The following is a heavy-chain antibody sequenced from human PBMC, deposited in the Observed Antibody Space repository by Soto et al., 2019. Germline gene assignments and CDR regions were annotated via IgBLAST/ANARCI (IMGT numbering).Heavy chain of an antibody. V-gene: IGHV4-39*01. CDR2: IYYSGST. D-gene: IGHD3-10*01. J-gene: IGHJ4*02. Sequence: SETLSLTCTVSGGSISSSSYYWGWIRQPPGKGLEWIGSIYYSGSTYYNPSLKSRVTISVDNSKNTLDLQMDSLRVEDTAVYYCAKGAVYGSGSYYNPSAYLDYWGQGTLVTVSS. CDR1: GGSISSSSYY. CDR3: AKGAVYGSGSYYNPSAYLDY.